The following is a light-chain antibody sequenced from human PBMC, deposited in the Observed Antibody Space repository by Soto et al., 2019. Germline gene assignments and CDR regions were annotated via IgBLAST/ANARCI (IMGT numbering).Light chain of an antibody. J-gene: IGKJ4*02. CDR2: AAS. CDR3: QQSYSTPLT. CDR1: QSISSY. Sequence: DIPMTQSPSSLSASVGDRVTITCRASQSISSYLNGYQQKPGKAPKLLIYAASSLQSGVPSRFSGSGSGKDFSLTISSLQPEDFATYYCQQSYSTPLTFGGVNKVEIK. V-gene: IGKV1-39*01.